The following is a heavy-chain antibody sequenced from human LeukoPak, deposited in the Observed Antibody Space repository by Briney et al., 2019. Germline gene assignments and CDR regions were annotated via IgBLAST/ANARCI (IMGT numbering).Heavy chain of an antibody. CDR1: GGSFSGYY. D-gene: IGHD3-16*02. Sequence: SETLSLTCAVYGGSFSGYYWSWIRQPPGKGLEWIGEINHSGSTNYNPSLKSRVTISVDTSKNQFSLKLSSVTAADTAVYYCARRSGSFVITFGGVIHNWYFDLWGRGTLVTVSS. V-gene: IGHV4-34*01. J-gene: IGHJ2*01. CDR2: INHSGST. CDR3: ARRSGSFVITFGGVIHNWYFDL.